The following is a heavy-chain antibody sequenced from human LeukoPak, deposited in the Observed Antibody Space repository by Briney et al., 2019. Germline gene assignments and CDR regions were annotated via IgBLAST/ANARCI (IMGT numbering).Heavy chain of an antibody. V-gene: IGHV1-2*02. CDR2: INPNSGGT. CDR1: GYTFTGYY. D-gene: IGHD2-15*01. J-gene: IGHJ4*02. Sequence: ASVKVSCKASGYTFTGYYMHWVRQAPGQGLEWMGWINPNSGGTNYAQKFQGRVTITADESTSTAYMELSSLRSEDTAVYYCAFLVVAATDYFDYWGQGTLVTVSS. CDR3: AFLVVAATDYFDY.